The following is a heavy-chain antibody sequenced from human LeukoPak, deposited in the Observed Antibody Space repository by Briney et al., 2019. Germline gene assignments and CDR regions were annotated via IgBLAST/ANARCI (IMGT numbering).Heavy chain of an antibody. CDR2: ISAYNGNT. CDR3: ARGDGGGHSGFDP. V-gene: IGHV1-18*01. CDR1: GYTFTSYG. Sequence: GASVKVSCKASGYTFTSYGISWVRQAPGQGLEWMGWISAYNGNTNYAQKFQGRVTMTRNTSISTAYMELSSLRSEDTAVYYCARGDGGGHSGFDPWGQGTLVTVSS. D-gene: IGHD4-23*01. J-gene: IGHJ5*02.